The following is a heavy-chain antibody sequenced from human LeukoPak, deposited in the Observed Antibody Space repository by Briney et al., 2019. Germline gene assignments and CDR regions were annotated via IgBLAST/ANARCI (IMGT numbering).Heavy chain of an antibody. V-gene: IGHV4-4*02. Sequence: SETLSLTCAVPGGSISSSNWWSWVRQPPGKGLEWIGEIYHSGSTNYNPSLKSRVTISVDKSKNQISLKLSSVTAADTAVYYCARDGSSGYYLDYWGQGTLVTVSS. CDR3: ARDGSSGYYLDY. J-gene: IGHJ4*02. CDR1: GGSISSSNW. D-gene: IGHD3-22*01. CDR2: IYHSGST.